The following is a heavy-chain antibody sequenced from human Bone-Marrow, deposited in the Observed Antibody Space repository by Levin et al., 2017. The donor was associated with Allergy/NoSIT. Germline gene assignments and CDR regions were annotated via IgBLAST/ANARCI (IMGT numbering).Heavy chain of an antibody. CDR3: ARYSSGWYGFDF. J-gene: IGHJ4*02. V-gene: IGHV3-48*02. CDR2: ISSSSSTI. D-gene: IGHD6-19*01. Sequence: GGSLRLFCAASGFTFSSYSMNWVRQAPGKGLEWVSYISSSSSTIYYADSVKGRFTISRDNAKNSLYLQMNSLRDEDTAVYYCARYSSGWYGFDFWGQGTLITVSS. CDR1: GFTFSSYS.